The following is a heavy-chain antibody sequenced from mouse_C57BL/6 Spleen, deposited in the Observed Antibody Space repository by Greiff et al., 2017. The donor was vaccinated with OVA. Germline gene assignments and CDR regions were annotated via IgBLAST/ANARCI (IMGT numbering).Heavy chain of an antibody. Sequence: QVQLQQPGAELVKPGASVKLSCKASGYTFTSYWITWVKQRPGQGLGWIGDIYPGSGGTNYNEKFKSKATLTVDKSSSTAYMQLSSLTSEDSAVYYGARLEEYDGSSYFDVWGTGTSVTVSS. V-gene: IGHV1-55*01. CDR2: IYPGSGGT. CDR1: GYTFTSYW. J-gene: IGHJ1*03. CDR3: ARLEEYDGSSYFDV. D-gene: IGHD1-1*01.